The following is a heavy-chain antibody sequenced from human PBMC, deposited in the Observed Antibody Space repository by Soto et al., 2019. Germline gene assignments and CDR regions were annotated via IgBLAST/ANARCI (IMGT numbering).Heavy chain of an antibody. CDR1: GLTFSRYT. J-gene: IGHJ2*01. V-gene: IGHV3-23*01. Sequence: EVQLLESGGGLVQPGGSLRLACAASGLTFSRYTMGWVRQAPGKGLEWVSAIIASGSITYYAGSVKGRFTISRDNSKDTLYLQMNSLSAEDTAVYYCAKDLRGPEAGTWYFDLWGRGTLVTVSS. D-gene: IGHD6-13*01. CDR3: AKDLRGPEAGTWYFDL. CDR2: IIASGSIT.